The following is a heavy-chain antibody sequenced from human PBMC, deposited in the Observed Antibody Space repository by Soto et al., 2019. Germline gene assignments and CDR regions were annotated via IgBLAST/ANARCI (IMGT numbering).Heavy chain of an antibody. J-gene: IGHJ3*02. D-gene: IGHD6-13*01. CDR3: ARSRPPPGIAAAGPDSFDI. CDR2: IIPILGIA. Sequence: ASVKVSCKASGGTFSSYTISWVRQAPGQGLEWMGRIIPILGIANYAQKFQGRVTITADKSTSTAYMELSSLRSEDTAVYYCARSRPPPGIAAAGPDSFDIWGQGTMVTVSS. CDR1: GGTFSSYT. V-gene: IGHV1-69*02.